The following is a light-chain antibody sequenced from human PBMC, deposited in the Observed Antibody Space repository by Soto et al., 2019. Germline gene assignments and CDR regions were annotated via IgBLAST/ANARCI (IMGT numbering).Light chain of an antibody. CDR1: QSFSRSF. CDR3: QQRSNWPPT. V-gene: IGKV3-11*01. CDR2: DAS. J-gene: IGKJ5*01. Sequence: EIVLTQSPGTLSLSPGERATLSCRASQSFSRSFLAWYQQKPGQAPRLLIYDASNRATGIPARFSGSGSGADFTLTISSLEPEDFAVYYCQQRSNWPPTFGQGTRLDIK.